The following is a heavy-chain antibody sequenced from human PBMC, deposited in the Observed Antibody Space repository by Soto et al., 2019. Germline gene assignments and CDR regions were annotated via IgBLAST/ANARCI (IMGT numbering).Heavy chain of an antibody. D-gene: IGHD3-3*01. J-gene: IGHJ4*02. V-gene: IGHV3-11*06. CDR3: ATDDSRVLEYFDY. CDR2: ISSSTGYT. Sequence: GSLRLSCAASGLTFSDYYMTWIPQAPGKGLEWISYISSSTGYTNYADSAKGRSTMSRDNAKNSVYLQMNSLRPEDTAVYYCATDDSRVLEYFDYWGQGTLVTVSS. CDR1: GLTFSDYY.